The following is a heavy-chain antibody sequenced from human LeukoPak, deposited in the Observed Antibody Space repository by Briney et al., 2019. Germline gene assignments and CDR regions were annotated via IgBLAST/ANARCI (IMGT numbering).Heavy chain of an antibody. CDR2: ISSSGSTI. V-gene: IGHV3-48*04. D-gene: IGHD6-25*01. Sequence: GGSLRLSCAASGFTFSSYSMNWVRQAPGKGLEWVSYISSSGSTIYYADSVKGRFTISRDNAKNSLYLQMNSLRAEDTAVYYCARDRRGGNWFDPWGQGTLVTVSS. J-gene: IGHJ5*02. CDR3: ARDRRGGNWFDP. CDR1: GFTFSSYS.